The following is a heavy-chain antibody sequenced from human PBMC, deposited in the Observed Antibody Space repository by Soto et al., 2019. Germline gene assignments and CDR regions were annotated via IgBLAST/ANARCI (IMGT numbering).Heavy chain of an antibody. Sequence: QVQLQESGPGLVKPSETLSLTRTVSGGSVSSGSYYWSWIRQPPGKGLEWIGYIYYSGSTNYNPSLKSRVTISVDTSKNQFSLKLSSVTAADTAVYYCARVSIAAAGIFDYWGQGTLVTVSS. CDR2: IYYSGST. CDR1: GGSVSSGSYY. CDR3: ARVSIAAAGIFDY. V-gene: IGHV4-61*01. D-gene: IGHD6-13*01. J-gene: IGHJ4*02.